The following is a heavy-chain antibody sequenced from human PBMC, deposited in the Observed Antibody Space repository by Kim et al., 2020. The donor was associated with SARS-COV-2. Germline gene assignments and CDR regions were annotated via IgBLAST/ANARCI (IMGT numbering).Heavy chain of an antibody. D-gene: IGHD3-22*01. CDR2: MNPNSGNT. CDR3: ATRPSHYYDSSGSKYYYYGMDV. J-gene: IGHJ6*02. CDR1: GYTFTSYD. V-gene: IGHV1-8*01. Sequence: ASVKVSCKASGYTFTSYDINWVRQATGQGLEWMGWMNPNSGNTGYAQKFQGRVTMTRNTSISTAYMELSSLRSEDTAVYYCATRPSHYYDSSGSKYYYYGMDVWGQGTTVTVSS.